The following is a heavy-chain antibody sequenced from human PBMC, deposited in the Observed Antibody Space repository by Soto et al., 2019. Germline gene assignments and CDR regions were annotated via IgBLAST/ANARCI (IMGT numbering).Heavy chain of an antibody. J-gene: IGHJ4*02. CDR1: GGSVSSGSYY. V-gene: IGHV4-61*01. Sequence: QVQLQESGPGLVKPSETLSLTCTVSGGSVSSGSYYWSWIRQPPGKGLEWIGYIYYSGSTNYNPSLISRVILSVDTSKSQFSQKLSSVTAADTAVYYCARDSVYVELRYWGQGTLVTVSS. CDR3: ARDSVYVELRY. CDR2: IYYSGST. D-gene: IGHD1-26*01.